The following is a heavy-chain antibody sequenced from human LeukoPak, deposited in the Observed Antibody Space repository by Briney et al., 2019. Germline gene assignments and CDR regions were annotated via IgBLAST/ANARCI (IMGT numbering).Heavy chain of an antibody. D-gene: IGHD1-1*01. CDR2: INAGNGNT. CDR3: AAFGHNWNAAGYHYGMDV. CDR1: GYTFTSYA. V-gene: IGHV1-3*01. Sequence: ASVKVSCKTSGYTFTSYAMHWVRQAPGQRLEWMGWINAGNGNTKYSQKFQGRVTITSDTSASTAYMELSSLRSDDTAVYYCAAFGHNWNAAGYHYGMDVWGKGTTVTVPS. J-gene: IGHJ6*04.